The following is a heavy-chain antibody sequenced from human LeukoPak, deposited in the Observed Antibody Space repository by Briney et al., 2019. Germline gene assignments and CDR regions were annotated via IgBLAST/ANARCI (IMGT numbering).Heavy chain of an antibody. J-gene: IGHJ3*02. D-gene: IGHD3-3*01. V-gene: IGHV1-2*02. CDR1: GYTITGYY. CDR2: INPNSGGT. Sequence: ASVKVSCKASGYTITGYYMHWVRQAPGQGLEWMGWINPNSGGTNYAQKFQGRVTMTRDTSISTAYMELSRLRSDDTAVYYCARSYDFWSGYYDGQAAFDIWGQGTMVTVSS. CDR3: ARSYDFWSGYYDGQAAFDI.